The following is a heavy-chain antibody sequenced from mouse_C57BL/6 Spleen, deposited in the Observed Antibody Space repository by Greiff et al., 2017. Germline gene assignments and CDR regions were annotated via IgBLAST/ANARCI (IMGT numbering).Heavy chain of an antibody. CDR2: IDPSDSYT. CDR3: AREGLLRFFDY. D-gene: IGHD1-1*01. CDR1: GYTFTSYW. V-gene: IGHV1-69*01. J-gene: IGHJ2*01. Sequence: QVQLQQPGAELVMPGASVKLSCKASGYTFTSYWMHWVKQRPGQGLEWIGEIDPSDSYTNYNQKFKGKSTLTVDKSSSTAYMQLSSLTSEDSAVSYCAREGLLRFFDYWGQGTTLTVSS.